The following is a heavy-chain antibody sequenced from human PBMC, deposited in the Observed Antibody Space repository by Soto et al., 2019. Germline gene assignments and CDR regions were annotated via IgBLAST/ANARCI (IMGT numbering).Heavy chain of an antibody. J-gene: IGHJ1*01. V-gene: IGHV1-69*13. Sequence: SVKVSCQAYGSTFSSYPITQERPAPGQGLEWMGGIIPIFGTANYAQKFQGRVTITADESTSTAYMELSSLRSVDTATYYCAHLRSSSWYREYFQHWGQGTLVTVSS. CDR1: GSTFSSYP. D-gene: IGHD6-13*01. CDR2: IIPIFGTA. CDR3: AHLRSSSWYREYFQH.